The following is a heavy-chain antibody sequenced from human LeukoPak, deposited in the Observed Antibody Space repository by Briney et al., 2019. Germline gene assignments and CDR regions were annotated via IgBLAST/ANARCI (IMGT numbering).Heavy chain of an antibody. J-gene: IGHJ4*02. V-gene: IGHV3-21*01. CDR3: AREGTYYYDSSGYYMDY. Sequence: GGSPRLSCAASGFTFSSYSMNWVRQAPGKGLEWVSSISSSSSYIYYADSVKGRFTISRDNAKNSLYLQMNSLRAEDTAVYYCAREGTYYYDSSGYYMDYWGQGTLVTVSS. CDR2: ISSSSSYI. D-gene: IGHD3-22*01. CDR1: GFTFSSYS.